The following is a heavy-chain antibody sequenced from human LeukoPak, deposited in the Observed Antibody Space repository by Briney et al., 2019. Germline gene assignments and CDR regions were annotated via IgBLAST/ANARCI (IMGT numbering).Heavy chain of an antibody. Sequence: GGSLRLSCAASGFTFSSYSMNWVRQAPGKGLEWVSYISSSSSTIYYADSVKGRFTISRDNAKNSLYLQMNSLRAEDTAVYYCARGEQYDSPGYYMDVWGKGTTVTVSS. CDR3: ARGEQYDSPGYYMDV. V-gene: IGHV3-48*01. D-gene: IGHD3-3*01. J-gene: IGHJ6*03. CDR1: GFTFSSYS. CDR2: ISSSSSTI.